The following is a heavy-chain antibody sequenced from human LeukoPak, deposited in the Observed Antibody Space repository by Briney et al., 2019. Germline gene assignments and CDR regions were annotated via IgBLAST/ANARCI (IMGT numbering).Heavy chain of an antibody. V-gene: IGHV4-34*01. Sequence: SETLSLTCAVYGGSFSGYYWSWIRQPPGKGLEWIGEINHSGSTNYNPSLKRRVTISVDTSKNQFSLKRSSVTAADTAVYYCARDLVYYYDRPGAFDIWGQGTMVTVSS. CDR2: INHSGST. J-gene: IGHJ3*02. D-gene: IGHD3-22*01. CDR1: GGSFSGYY. CDR3: ARDLVYYYDRPGAFDI.